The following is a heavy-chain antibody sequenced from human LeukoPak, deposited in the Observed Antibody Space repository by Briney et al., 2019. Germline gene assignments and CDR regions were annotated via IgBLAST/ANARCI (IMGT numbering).Heavy chain of an antibody. Sequence: GASVKVSCKASGYTFTSYGISWVRQAPGQGLEWMGWISAYNGNTNYAQKLQGRVTMTTDTSTSTAYMELRSLRSDDTAVYYCARLLGYSSGWYTVWLLDYWGQGTLVTVSS. D-gene: IGHD6-19*01. CDR1: GYTFTSYG. V-gene: IGHV1-18*01. CDR2: ISAYNGNT. J-gene: IGHJ4*02. CDR3: ARLLGYSSGWYTVWLLDY.